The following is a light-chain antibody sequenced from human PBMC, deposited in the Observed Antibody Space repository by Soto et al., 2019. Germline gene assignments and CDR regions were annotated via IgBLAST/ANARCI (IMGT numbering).Light chain of an antibody. CDR1: SSDVGSYNF. CDR2: EVT. Sequence: QLVLTQPASVSGSPGQSITISCTGTSSDVGSYNFVSWYQQHPGKAPKLMIYEVTNRPSGVSNRFSGSKSGNTASLTISGLQAEDEADYYCNSYTSSSTYVFGTGTKLTVL. V-gene: IGLV2-14*01. J-gene: IGLJ1*01. CDR3: NSYTSSSTYV.